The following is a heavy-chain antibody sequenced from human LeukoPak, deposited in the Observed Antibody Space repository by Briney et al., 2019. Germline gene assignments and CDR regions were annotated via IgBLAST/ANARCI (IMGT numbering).Heavy chain of an antibody. D-gene: IGHD2-2*01. Sequence: GGSLRLSCAASGFTVSSNYMSWVRQAPGKGLEWVSVIYSGGSTYYADSVKGRFTISRDNSKNTLYLQMNSLRAEDTAVYYCARGPYCSSTSCSQGESYYGMDVWGQGTTVTVSS. J-gene: IGHJ6*02. CDR1: GFTVSSNY. V-gene: IGHV3-53*01. CDR3: ARGPYCSSTSCSQGESYYGMDV. CDR2: IYSGGST.